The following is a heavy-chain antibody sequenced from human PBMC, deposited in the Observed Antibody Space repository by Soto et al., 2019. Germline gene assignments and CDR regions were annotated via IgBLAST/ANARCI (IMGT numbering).Heavy chain of an antibody. Sequence: GGSLRLSCAASGFTFSSYGMHWVRQAPGKGLEWVAVISYDGSNKYYADSVKGRFTISRDNSKNTLYLQMNSLRAEDTAVYYCAKNGGSSPNYYYYMDVWGKGNTVTVS. CDR2: ISYDGSNK. CDR1: GFTFSSYG. J-gene: IGHJ6*03. CDR3: AKNGGSSPNYYYYMDV. D-gene: IGHD6-6*01. V-gene: IGHV3-30*18.